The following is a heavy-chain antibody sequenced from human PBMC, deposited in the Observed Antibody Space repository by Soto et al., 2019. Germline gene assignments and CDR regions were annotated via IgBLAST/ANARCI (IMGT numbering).Heavy chain of an antibody. J-gene: IGHJ6*02. Sequence: QVHLVQCGAEVKKPGASVTVSCKTSGYTCTRYGISWVRQALGQGLEWMGGSRGYDGRTNFAQKVQDRATKTTDTSTSTVYMELRSLSSDDTAVYYCAREGAVPYYYYVMDVWGQGTTVTVSS. CDR2: SRGYDGRT. V-gene: IGHV1-18*01. D-gene: IGHD3-16*01. CDR3: AREGAVPYYYYVMDV. CDR1: GYTCTRYG.